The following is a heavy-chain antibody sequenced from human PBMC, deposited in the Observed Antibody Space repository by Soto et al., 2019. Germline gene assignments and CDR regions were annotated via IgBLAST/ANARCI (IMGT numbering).Heavy chain of an antibody. Sequence: AGGSLRLSCAASGFILTRYSMNWVRQAPGKGLEWVSAISDSGTSTYYADSVKGRFTISRDNSKNTLYLQMNSLRVEDTATYYCAGAGGFSSGSMRRDFGCWGRGTLGGVAS. CDR1: GFILTRYS. V-gene: IGHV3-23*01. CDR2: ISDSGTST. CDR3: AGAGGFSSGSMRRDFGC. J-gene: IGHJ4*02. D-gene: IGHD6-19*01.